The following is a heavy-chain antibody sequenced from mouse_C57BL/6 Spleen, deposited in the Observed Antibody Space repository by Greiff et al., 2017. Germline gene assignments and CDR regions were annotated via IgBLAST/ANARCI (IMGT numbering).Heavy chain of an antibody. CDR1: GYSITSGYY. Sequence: EVKLQESGPGLVKPSQSLSLTCSVTGYSITSGYYWNWIRQFPGNKLEWMGYISYDGSNNYNPSLKNRISITRDTSKNQFFLKLNSVTTEDTATYYCARGDGSSSGWYFDVWGTGTTVTVSS. CDR3: ARGDGSSSGWYFDV. V-gene: IGHV3-6*01. D-gene: IGHD1-1*01. CDR2: ISYDGSN. J-gene: IGHJ1*03.